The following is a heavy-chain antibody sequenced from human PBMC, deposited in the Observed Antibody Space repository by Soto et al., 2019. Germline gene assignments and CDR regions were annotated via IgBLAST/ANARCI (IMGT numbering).Heavy chain of an antibody. CDR3: AKMGGSPGFFLEEPAEFDY. J-gene: IGHJ4*02. CDR2: ISGSGGST. V-gene: IGHV3-23*01. CDR1: GFTFSSYA. Sequence: EVQLLESGGGLVQPGGSLRLSCAASGFTFSSYAMSWVRQAPGKGLEWVSAISGSGGSTYYADSVKGRFTISRDNSKNTLYLQMNSLRAEDTAVYYCAKMGGSPGFFLEEPAEFDYWGQGTLVTVSS. D-gene: IGHD1-26*01.